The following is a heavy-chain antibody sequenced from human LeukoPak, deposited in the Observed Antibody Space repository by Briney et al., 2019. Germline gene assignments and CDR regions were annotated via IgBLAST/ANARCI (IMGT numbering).Heavy chain of an antibody. Sequence: GGSLRLSCAVSGFTFSSYAMSWVRQAPGKGLEWVSAISGSGGSTYYADSVKGRFTISRDNSKNTLYLQMNSLRAEDTAVYYCAKDLVRDYTGGVDYWGQGTLVTVSS. V-gene: IGHV3-23*01. CDR2: ISGSGGST. CDR1: GFTFSSYA. J-gene: IGHJ4*02. D-gene: IGHD3-16*01. CDR3: AKDLVRDYTGGVDY.